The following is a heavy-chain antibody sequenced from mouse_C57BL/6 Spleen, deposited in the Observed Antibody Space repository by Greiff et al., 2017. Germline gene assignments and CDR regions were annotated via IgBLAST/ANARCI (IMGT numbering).Heavy chain of an antibody. Sequence: QVQLQQSGAELMKPGASVKLSCKATGYTFTGYWIEWVKQRPGHGLEWIGEILPGSGSTNYNQKFKGKATFTADTSSSPAYMQLSSLTSEDSAVYYCARDNITTVVAFDYWGQGTTLTVSS. CDR2: ILPGSGST. V-gene: IGHV1-9*01. CDR1: GYTFTGYW. J-gene: IGHJ2*01. CDR3: ARDNITTVVAFDY. D-gene: IGHD1-1*01.